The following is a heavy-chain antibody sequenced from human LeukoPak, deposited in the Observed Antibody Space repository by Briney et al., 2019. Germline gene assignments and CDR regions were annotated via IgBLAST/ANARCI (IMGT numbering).Heavy chain of an antibody. CDR2: ISSSSSYI. CDR3: ARDPGYYYGMDV. Sequence: GGSLRLSCAASGFTVSTNYMSWVRQAPGKGLEWVSSISSSSSYIYYADSVKGRFTISRDNAKNSLYLQMNSLRAEGTAVYYCARDPGYYYGMDVWGQGTTVTVSS. V-gene: IGHV3-21*01. J-gene: IGHJ6*02. CDR1: GFTVSTNY.